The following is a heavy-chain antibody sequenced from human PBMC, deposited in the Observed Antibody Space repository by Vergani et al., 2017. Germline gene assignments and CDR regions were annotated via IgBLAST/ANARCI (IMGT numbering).Heavy chain of an antibody. CDR1: GFTFSSYA. V-gene: IGHV3-23*01. J-gene: IGHJ5*02. CDR3: AKDXKEGPFSYDFWSGYGTGQDNWFDP. CDR2: ISGSGGST. Sequence: EVQLLESGGGLVQPGGSLRLSCAASGFTFSSYAMSWVRQAPGKGLEWVSAISGSGGSTYYADSVKGRFTISRDNSKNTLYLQMNSLRAEDTAVYYCAKDXKEGPFSYDFWSGYGTGQDNWFDPWGQGTLVTVSS. D-gene: IGHD3-3*01.